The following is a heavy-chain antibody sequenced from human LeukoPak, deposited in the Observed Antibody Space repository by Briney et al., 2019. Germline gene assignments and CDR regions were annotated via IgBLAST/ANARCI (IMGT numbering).Heavy chain of an antibody. Sequence: ASVKVSCKASGYTFTSHYMHWVRQAPGQGLEWMGIINPSGGSTSYAQKFQGRVTMTRDTSTSTVYMELSSLRSEDTAVYYCARGGRALLWFGENQAMFDPWGQGTLVTVSS. CDR2: INPSGGST. D-gene: IGHD3-10*01. CDR3: ARGGRALLWFGENQAMFDP. CDR1: GYTFTSHY. J-gene: IGHJ5*02. V-gene: IGHV1-46*01.